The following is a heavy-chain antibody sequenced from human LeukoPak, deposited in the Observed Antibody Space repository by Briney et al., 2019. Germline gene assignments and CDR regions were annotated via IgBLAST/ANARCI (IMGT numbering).Heavy chain of an antibody. CDR2: INLNSGGT. CDR1: GYTFTGYY. Sequence: GASVKVSCKASGYTFTGYYMHWVRQAPGQGLEWMGWINLNSGGTNYAQKFQGRVTMTRDTSISTAYMELSRLRSDDTAVYYCARVPLVAVAGLWAFDIWGQGTMVTVSS. CDR3: ARVPLVAVAGLWAFDI. D-gene: IGHD6-19*01. V-gene: IGHV1-2*02. J-gene: IGHJ3*02.